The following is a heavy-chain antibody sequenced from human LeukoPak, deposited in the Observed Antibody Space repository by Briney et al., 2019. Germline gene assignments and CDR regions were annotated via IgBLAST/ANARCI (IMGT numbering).Heavy chain of an antibody. Sequence: TGGSLRLSCEASGFTFSRYAMIWVRQDPGKGLEWVSGSSGSGGITSYADSVKGRFTISRDNSKNTLYLQMKSLRAEDTALYYCAKGGTESYHYYGMDVWGQGTTVTVSS. J-gene: IGHJ6*02. CDR1: GFTFSRYA. D-gene: IGHD1-26*01. CDR2: SSGSGGIT. V-gene: IGHV3-23*01. CDR3: AKGGTESYHYYGMDV.